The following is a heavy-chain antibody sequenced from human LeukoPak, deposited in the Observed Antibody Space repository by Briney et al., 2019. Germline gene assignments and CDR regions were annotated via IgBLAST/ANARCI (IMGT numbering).Heavy chain of an antibody. CDR2: ISYDGSNK. J-gene: IGHJ3*02. CDR3: ARDTVTMTTVVTAI. Sequence: GGSLRLSCAASGFTFSSYAMHWVRQAPGKGLEWVAVISYDGSNKYYADSVKGRFTVSRDNSKNTLYLQMNSLRAEDTAVYYCARDTVTMTTVVTAIWGQGTMVTVSS. CDR1: GFTFSSYA. V-gene: IGHV3-30*04. D-gene: IGHD4-23*01.